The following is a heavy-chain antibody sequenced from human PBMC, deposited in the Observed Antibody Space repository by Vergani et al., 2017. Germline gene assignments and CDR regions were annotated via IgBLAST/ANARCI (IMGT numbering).Heavy chain of an antibody. V-gene: IGHV5-51*01. CDR2: IYPGDSDT. D-gene: IGHD6-13*01. Sequence: EVQLVQSGAEVKTPGESLKISCKGSGYSFTSYWIGWVRQMPGKGLEWMGIIYPGDSDTRYSPSFQGQVTISADKSISTAYLQWSSLKASDTAMYYCARHSSAASQQPITHYYGMDVWGQGTTVTVSS. J-gene: IGHJ6*02. CDR3: ARHSSAASQQPITHYYGMDV. CDR1: GYSFTSYW.